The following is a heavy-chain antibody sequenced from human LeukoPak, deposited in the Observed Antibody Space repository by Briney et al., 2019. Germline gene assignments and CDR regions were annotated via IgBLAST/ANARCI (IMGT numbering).Heavy chain of an antibody. V-gene: IGHV3-23*01. J-gene: IGHJ4*02. Sequence: PGGSLRLSCVASGFTFSNYAMSWVRQAPGRGLEWVSAISGSGGSTYYADSVKGRFTISRDNSKNTLFLQMNSLRAEDTALYYCAKDSSDSWFDYWGQGTLVTVSS. CDR1: GFTFSNYA. CDR3: AKDSSDSWFDY. CDR2: ISGSGGST. D-gene: IGHD6-25*01.